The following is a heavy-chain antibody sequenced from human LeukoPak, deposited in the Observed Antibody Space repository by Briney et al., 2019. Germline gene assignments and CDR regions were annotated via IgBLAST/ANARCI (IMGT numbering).Heavy chain of an antibody. D-gene: IGHD3-22*01. CDR3: ASQLRYYYDSSGYQDY. Sequence: GGSLRLSCAASGFTVSSNYMSWVRQAPGKELEWVSVIYSGGSTYYADSVKGRFTISRDNSKNTLYLQMNSLRAEDTAVYYCASQLRYYYDSSGYQDYWGQGTLVTVSS. J-gene: IGHJ4*02. V-gene: IGHV3-53*01. CDR1: GFTVSSNY. CDR2: IYSGGST.